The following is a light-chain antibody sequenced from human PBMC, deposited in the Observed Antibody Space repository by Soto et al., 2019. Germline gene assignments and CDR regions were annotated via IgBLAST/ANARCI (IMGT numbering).Light chain of an antibody. CDR1: SSDVGRYTY. Sequence: QSSLTQPSSVYRSPGQSITISCAGTSSDVGRYTYVSWYQQHPGKAPKLIIYDVYNRPSGVSTRFSGSKSGNTASLTISGLQAEDEADYYCTSYTSTSTPYVFGGGTKVTXL. J-gene: IGLJ1*01. V-gene: IGLV2-14*01. CDR2: DVY. CDR3: TSYTSTSTPYV.